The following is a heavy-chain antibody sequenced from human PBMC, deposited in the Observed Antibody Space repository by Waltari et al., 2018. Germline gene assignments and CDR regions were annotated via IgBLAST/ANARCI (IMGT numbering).Heavy chain of an antibody. CDR3: ARDYCDRTNCHGMDV. CDR1: DFTSRSQG. V-gene: IGHV3-30*04. D-gene: IGHD3-22*01. Sequence: QVQMVGAGGGVVQHGRSRSLPCDASDFTSRSQGLHWVRQAPGKGLEWVSVISYNERNIYYVDSVKGRFTISRDNSKKMLYLQMNNLRAEDTAVYYCARDYCDRTNCHGMDVWGQGTTVTVSS. CDR2: ISYNERNI. J-gene: IGHJ6*02.